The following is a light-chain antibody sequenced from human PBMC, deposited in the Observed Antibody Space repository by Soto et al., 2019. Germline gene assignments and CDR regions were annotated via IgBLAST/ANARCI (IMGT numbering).Light chain of an antibody. J-gene: IGKJ5*01. CDR2: NAS. CDR3: QQRGDWPPIT. V-gene: IGKV3-11*01. CDR1: QSVSTF. Sequence: IVLTQSAATLSLSPGERAILSCRASQSVSTFLSWFQQKPGQPPRLLIYNASNRTTGIPARFSGSGSGTDFTLTISSLEPEDFAVYYCQQRGDWPPITFGQGTRLEI.